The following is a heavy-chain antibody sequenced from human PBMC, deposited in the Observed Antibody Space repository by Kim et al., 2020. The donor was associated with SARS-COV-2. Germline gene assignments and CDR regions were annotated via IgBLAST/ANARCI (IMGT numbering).Heavy chain of an antibody. CDR3: ARGAGAPGDYYYGMDV. Sequence: SRKSRVTISVDTSKNQFSLKLSSVTAADTAVYYCARGAGAPGDYYYGMDVWGQGTTVTVSS. D-gene: IGHD2-8*02. J-gene: IGHJ6*02. V-gene: IGHV4-34*01.